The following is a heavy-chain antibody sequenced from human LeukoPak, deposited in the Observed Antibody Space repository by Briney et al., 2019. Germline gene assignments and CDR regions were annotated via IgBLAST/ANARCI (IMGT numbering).Heavy chain of an antibody. CDR1: GGSISSSSYY. D-gene: IGHD6-13*01. J-gene: IGHJ5*02. V-gene: IGHV4-39*07. Sequence: PSETLSLTCTVSGGSISSSSYYWGWIRQPPGKGLEWIGEINHSGSTNYNPSLKSRVTISVDTSKNQFSLKLSSVTAADTAVYYCARGGRGSSSWYRMFDPWGQGTLVTVSS. CDR2: INHSGST. CDR3: ARGGRGSSSWYRMFDP.